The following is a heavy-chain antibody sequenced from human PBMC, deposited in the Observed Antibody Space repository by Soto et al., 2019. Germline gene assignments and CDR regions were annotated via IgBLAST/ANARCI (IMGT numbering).Heavy chain of an antibody. CDR1: GGSISSSSYY. D-gene: IGHD3-3*01. CDR2: IYYSGST. Sequence: QLQLQESGPGLVKPSETLSLTCTVSGGSISSSSYYWGWIRQPPGKGLEWIGSIYYSGSTYYNPSLKSRVTISVDTSKNQFSLKLSSVTAADTAVYYCARHFSGGLRFLEWLEGGGYGMDVWGQGTTVTVSS. V-gene: IGHV4-39*01. J-gene: IGHJ6*02. CDR3: ARHFSGGLRFLEWLEGGGYGMDV.